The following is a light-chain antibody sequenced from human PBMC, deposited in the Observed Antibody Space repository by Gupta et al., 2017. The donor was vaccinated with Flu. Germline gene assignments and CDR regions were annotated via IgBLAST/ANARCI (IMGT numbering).Light chain of an antibody. CDR1: SSDVGRSNS. Sequence: QSALTQPASVSGSPGQSITISCTGPSSDVGRSNSVSWYQQHPGKAPKLMIYDVTNRPSGVSSRFSGSKSGNTASLTISGLEAEDESDYYCSSYTSTDTFYVFGTGTKVTVL. V-gene: IGLV2-14*03. CDR2: DVT. CDR3: SSYTSTDTFYV. J-gene: IGLJ1*01.